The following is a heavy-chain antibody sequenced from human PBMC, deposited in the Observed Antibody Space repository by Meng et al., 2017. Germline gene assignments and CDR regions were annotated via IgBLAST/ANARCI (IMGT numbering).Heavy chain of an antibody. D-gene: IGHD6-19*01. CDR2: IIPIFGTA. V-gene: IGHV1-69*13. CDR3: AKDPPYSSGWYRVYRIDY. CDR1: GGTFSSYA. Sequence: SVKVSCKASGGTFSSYAISWVRQAPGQGLEWMGGIIPIFGTANYAQKFQGRVTITADESTSTAYMELSSLRSEDTAVYYCAKDPPYSSGWYRVYRIDYWGQGTLVTVSS. J-gene: IGHJ4*02.